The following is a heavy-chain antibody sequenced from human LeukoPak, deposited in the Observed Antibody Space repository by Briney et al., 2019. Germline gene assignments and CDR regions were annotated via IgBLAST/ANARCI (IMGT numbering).Heavy chain of an antibody. CDR1: GFTFDDYA. V-gene: IGHV3-43D*03. Sequence: GGSLRLSCAASGFTFDDYAMHWVRQAPGKGLEWVSLISWDGGSTYYADSVKGRFTISRDNSKNSLYLQMNCLRAEDTALYYCARSYYYYYYMDVWGKGTTVTVSS. J-gene: IGHJ6*03. D-gene: IGHD1-14*01. CDR3: ARSYYYYYYMDV. CDR2: ISWDGGST.